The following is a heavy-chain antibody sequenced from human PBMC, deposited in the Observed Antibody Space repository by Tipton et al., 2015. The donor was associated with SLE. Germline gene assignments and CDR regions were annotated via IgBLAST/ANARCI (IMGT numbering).Heavy chain of an antibody. CDR1: RFNFNRHG. V-gene: IGHV3-30*02. CDR2: IGNDGTYK. D-gene: IGHD6-13*01. J-gene: IGHJ4*02. CDR3: AARYSSSWYTGNYFDY. Sequence: SLRLSCVASRFNFNRHGMHWVRQAPGKGLEWGAIIGNDGTYKHYADSVKGRFTISRDNSKNTLYLQMNSLRADDTAVYYCAARYSSSWYTGNYFDYWGQGPLAT.